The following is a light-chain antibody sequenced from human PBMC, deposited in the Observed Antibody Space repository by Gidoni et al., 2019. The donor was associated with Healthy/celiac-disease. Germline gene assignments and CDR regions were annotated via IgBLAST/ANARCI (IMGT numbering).Light chain of an antibody. Sequence: QSALTQPASVSGSPGQSVTLSCTGTSSDVGGYNYVSWYQQHPGKAPKLMIYEVSNRPSGVSHRFSGSKSGNTASLTISGLPAEDEADYYCSSYTSSSTLVVFGGGTKLTVL. V-gene: IGLV2-14*01. J-gene: IGLJ2*01. CDR3: SSYTSSSTLVV. CDR1: SSDVGGYNY. CDR2: EVS.